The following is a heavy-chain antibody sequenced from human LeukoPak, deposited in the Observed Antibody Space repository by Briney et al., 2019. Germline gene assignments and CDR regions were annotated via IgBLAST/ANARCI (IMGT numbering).Heavy chain of an antibody. Sequence: SGTLSLTCTVSGGSISSSSYYWGWIRQPPGKGLEWIGCIYYSGSTYYNPSLKSRVTISVDTSKNQFSLKLSSVTAADTAVYYCAKLQYYYGSGSYYRTQNYYYGMDVWGQGTTVTVSS. D-gene: IGHD3-10*01. CDR3: AKLQYYYGSGSYYRTQNYYYGMDV. CDR2: IYYSGST. V-gene: IGHV4-39*01. J-gene: IGHJ6*02. CDR1: GGSISSSSYY.